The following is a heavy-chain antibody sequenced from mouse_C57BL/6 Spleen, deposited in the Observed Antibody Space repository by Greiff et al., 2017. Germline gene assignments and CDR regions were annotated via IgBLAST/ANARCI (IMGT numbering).Heavy chain of an antibody. CDR3: ARADCDDWDYALDY. J-gene: IGHJ4*01. Sequence: QVQLKQPGAELVKPGASVKMSCKASGYTFTSYCITWVKQRPGQGLEWIGDIYPGSGSTNYNEKFKSKATLTVDTSSSTAYMQLRSLTSEDSAVYYCARADCDDWDYALDYWGQGTSVTVSS. V-gene: IGHV1-55*01. CDR2: IYPGSGST. CDR1: GYTFTSYC.